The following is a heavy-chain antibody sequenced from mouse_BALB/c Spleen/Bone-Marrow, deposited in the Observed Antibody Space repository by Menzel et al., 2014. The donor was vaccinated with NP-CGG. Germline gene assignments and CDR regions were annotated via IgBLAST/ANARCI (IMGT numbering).Heavy chain of an antibody. CDR2: IYPGDGDT. Sequence: QVQLQQPGAELVRPGSSVKISCKSSGYVFSTYWINWVKQRPGQGLEWIGQIYPGDGDTDFNGKFKDKATLTADESSNTAYMQLSSLTSEDSAVYFSGRGGISVDYWGQGTTLTVSS. CDR3: GRGGISVDY. CDR1: GYVFSTYW. V-gene: IGHV1-80*01. J-gene: IGHJ2*01.